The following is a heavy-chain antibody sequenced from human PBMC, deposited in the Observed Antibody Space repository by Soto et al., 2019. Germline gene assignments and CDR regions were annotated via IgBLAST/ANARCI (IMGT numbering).Heavy chain of an antibody. CDR2: IKSKADGGTT. Sequence: GGSLRLSCAASGFTLSNAWMNWVRQAPRKGLEWVGRIKSKADGGTTDCAAPVKGRCTVSRDDSKNTLYLQVDSLKTDDTAIYYCAVLNPTGTLAYWGQGALVTVSS. CDR3: AVLNPTGTLAY. V-gene: IGHV3-15*07. J-gene: IGHJ4*02. D-gene: IGHD1-1*01. CDR1: GFTLSNAW.